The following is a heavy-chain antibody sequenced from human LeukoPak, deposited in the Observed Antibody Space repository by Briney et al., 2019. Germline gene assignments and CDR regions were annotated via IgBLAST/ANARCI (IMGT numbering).Heavy chain of an antibody. V-gene: IGHV3-48*02. CDR2: IYSRRTI. Sequence: GGSLRLSCAATGFTLSSYSMNWVRQAPGKGLEWVSNIYSRRTISYADSVKGRFTLSRDNGKNSLYLQMNSLRDDDTAVYYCARDQEHQFDIWGQGTMVTVSS. CDR1: GFTLSSYS. J-gene: IGHJ3*02. CDR3: ARDQEHQFDI. D-gene: IGHD1-26*01.